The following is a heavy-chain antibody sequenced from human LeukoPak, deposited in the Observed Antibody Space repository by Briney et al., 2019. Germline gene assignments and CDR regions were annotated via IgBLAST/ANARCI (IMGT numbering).Heavy chain of an antibody. Sequence: SETLSLTCTVSGGSISSHYWSWIRQPPGKGLEWIGYIYYSGSTNYYPSLKSRVTISVDTSKNQFSLKLSSVTAADTAVYYCARVCSSGSYQFYYYYYYMDVWGKGTTVTVSS. CDR2: IYYSGST. J-gene: IGHJ6*03. V-gene: IGHV4-59*11. CDR1: GGSISSHY. CDR3: ARVCSSGSYQFYYYYYYMDV. D-gene: IGHD1-26*01.